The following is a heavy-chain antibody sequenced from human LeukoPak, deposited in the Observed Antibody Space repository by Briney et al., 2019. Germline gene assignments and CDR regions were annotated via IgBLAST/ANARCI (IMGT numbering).Heavy chain of an antibody. CDR3: ARLVNDSSGYIEISRWFDP. Sequence: PSETLSLTCTVSGGSISSYYWSWIRQPPGKGLEWIGYIYYSGSTNYNPSLKSRVTISVDTSKNQFSLKLSSVTAADTAVYYCARLVNDSSGYIEISRWFDPWGQGTLVTVSS. CDR2: IYYSGST. V-gene: IGHV4-59*08. CDR1: GGSISSYY. D-gene: IGHD3-22*01. J-gene: IGHJ5*02.